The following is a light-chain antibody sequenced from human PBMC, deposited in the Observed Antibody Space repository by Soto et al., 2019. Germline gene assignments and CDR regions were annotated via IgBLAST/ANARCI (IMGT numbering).Light chain of an antibody. V-gene: IGLV2-14*01. J-gene: IGLJ1*01. CDR1: SSDFGGYNY. CDR2: EVS. Sequence: QSVLNQPASVSGSPGQSITISCTGTSSDFGGYNYVSWYQQHPGKAPKLMIYEVSNRPSGVSNRFSGSKSGNTASLTISGLQAEDEADYSCSSYTSSGTLEVFGTGTKVTVL. CDR3: SSYTSSGTLEV.